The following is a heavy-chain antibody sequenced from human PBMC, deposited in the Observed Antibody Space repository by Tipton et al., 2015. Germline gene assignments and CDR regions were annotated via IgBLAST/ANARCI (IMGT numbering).Heavy chain of an antibody. CDR3: ARGRAGYQFDY. V-gene: IGHV3-33*01. D-gene: IGHD2-15*01. CDR2: IWYDGSSK. Sequence: RSLRLSCAASGFTFSSYGMHWVRQAPGKGLEWVAVIWYDGSSKYYADSVKGRFTISRDNAKNSLYLQMNSLRDEDTAVYYCARGRAGYQFDYWGQASLVTVSS. CDR1: GFTFSSYG. J-gene: IGHJ4*02.